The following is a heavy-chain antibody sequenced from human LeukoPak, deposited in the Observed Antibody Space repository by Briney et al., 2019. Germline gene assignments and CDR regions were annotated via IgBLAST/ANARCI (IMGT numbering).Heavy chain of an antibody. D-gene: IGHD6-19*01. J-gene: IGHJ4*02. V-gene: IGHV3-43D*04. CDR3: AKGAVEQWLVLYFDY. CDR2: ISWDGGST. CDR1: GFTFDDYA. Sequence: GGSLRLSCAASGFTFDDYAMHWVRQAPGKGLEWVSLISWDGGSTYYADSVKGRFTISRDSSKNSLYLQMNSLRAEDTALYYCAKGAVEQWLVLYFDYWGQGTLVTVSS.